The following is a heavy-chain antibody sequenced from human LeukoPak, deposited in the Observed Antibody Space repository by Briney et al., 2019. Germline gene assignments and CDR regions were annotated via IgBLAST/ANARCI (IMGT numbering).Heavy chain of an antibody. CDR1: GFTFSSYA. J-gene: IGHJ5*02. V-gene: IGHV3-23*01. CDR3: AKPRDYVWFDP. Sequence: GSLRLSCAASGFTFSSYALSWVRQAPGKGLEWVSAISGSGGSTYYADSVKARFTISRDNSKNTLYLQMNSLRAEDTAVYYCAKPRDYVWFDPWGQGTLVTVSS. D-gene: IGHD4-17*01. CDR2: ISGSGGST.